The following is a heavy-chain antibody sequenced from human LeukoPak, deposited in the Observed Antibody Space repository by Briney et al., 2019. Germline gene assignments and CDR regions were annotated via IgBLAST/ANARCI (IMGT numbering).Heavy chain of an antibody. CDR2: IKQDGSET. V-gene: IGHV3-7*04. D-gene: IGHD3-3*01. Sequence: GGSLRLSCAASGFTFSSYEMNWVRQAPGKGLEWVANIKQDGSETYSVDSVRGRFTISRDNANNLLYLQMSSLRAEDTAVYYCARGYSDFWSTALGIYFDYWGQGTLVTVSS. J-gene: IGHJ4*02. CDR3: ARGYSDFWSTALGIYFDY. CDR1: GFTFSSYE.